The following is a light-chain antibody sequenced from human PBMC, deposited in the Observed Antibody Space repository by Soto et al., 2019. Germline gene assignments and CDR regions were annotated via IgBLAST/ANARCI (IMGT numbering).Light chain of an antibody. J-gene: IGLJ3*02. CDR1: SSDVGGYNY. CDR3: NSYAGSNNGV. CDR2: EVS. Sequence: QSALTQPPSASGSPGQSVTISCTGTSSDVGGYNYVSWYQQHPGKAPKLMIYEVSKRPSGAPDRFSGSKSGNTASLTVSGLQAEDEADYYCNSYAGSNNGVFGGGTKVTVL. V-gene: IGLV2-8*01.